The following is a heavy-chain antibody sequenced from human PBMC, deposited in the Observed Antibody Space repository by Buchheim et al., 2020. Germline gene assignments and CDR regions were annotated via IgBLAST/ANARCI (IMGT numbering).Heavy chain of an antibody. CDR3: AKGPFGIVGATGLAY. J-gene: IGHJ4*02. CDR2: ISYDGSNK. V-gene: IGHV3-30*18. D-gene: IGHD1-26*01. Sequence: QVQLVESGGGVVQPGRSLRLSCAASGFTFSSYGMHWVRQAPGKGLEWVAVISYDGSNKYYADSVKGRFTISRDNSKNTLYLQMNSLRAEDTAVYYCAKGPFGIVGATGLAYWGQGTL. CDR1: GFTFSSYG.